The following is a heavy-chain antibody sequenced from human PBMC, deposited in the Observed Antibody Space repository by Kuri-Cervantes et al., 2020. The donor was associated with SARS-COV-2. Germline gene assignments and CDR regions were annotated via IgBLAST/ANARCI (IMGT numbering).Heavy chain of an antibody. D-gene: IGHD4-11*01. V-gene: IGHV1-46*01. J-gene: IGHJ4*02. Sequence: ASVKVSCKASGYTFTSYYMHWVRQAPGQGLEWMGIINPSGGSTSYAQKFQGRATMTRDTSTSTVYMELSSLRSEDTAVYYCARGSAGGRYSNYVLDYWGQGTLVTVSS. CDR1: GYTFTSYY. CDR2: INPSGGST. CDR3: ARGSAGGRYSNYVLDY.